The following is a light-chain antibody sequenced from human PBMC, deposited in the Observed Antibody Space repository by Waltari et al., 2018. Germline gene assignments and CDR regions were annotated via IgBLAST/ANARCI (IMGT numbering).Light chain of an antibody. J-gene: IGLJ1*01. V-gene: IGLV3-21*04. CDR2: YDS. CDR3: QVWHAAIDPGV. Sequence: SYVLTQPPSVSVAPGETARLTCGGNNIESKSVHWYRQRPGQAPVLVISYDSDRPSGIPDRLSGSNAGNTATLTISRVEAGDEADYCCQVWHAAIDPGVFGTGTEVSVL. CDR1: NIESKS.